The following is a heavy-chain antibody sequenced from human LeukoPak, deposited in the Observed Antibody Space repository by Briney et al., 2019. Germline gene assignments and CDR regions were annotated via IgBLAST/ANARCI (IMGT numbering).Heavy chain of an antibody. J-gene: IGHJ4*02. V-gene: IGHV3-23*01. CDR2: TSGRGDTT. CDR1: GFTFSDYS. D-gene: IGHD6-13*01. Sequence: GGSLRLSCAASGFTFSDYSMSWVRQAPGKGLEWVSGTSGRGDTTYYAPSVKGRFTMSRDNSKSTVYLEMNSLTAEDTAVYSCAKQGYSSSWYYLDFWGQGTLVTVSS. CDR3: AKQGYSSSWYYLDF.